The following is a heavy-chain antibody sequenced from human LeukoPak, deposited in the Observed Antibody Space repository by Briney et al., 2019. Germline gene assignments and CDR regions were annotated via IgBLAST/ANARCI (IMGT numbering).Heavy chain of an antibody. CDR3: ARLPYSSSRGGFDY. D-gene: IGHD6-13*01. CDR2: IYPGDSDT. J-gene: IGHJ4*02. V-gene: IGHV5-51*01. CDR1: GYTFTSYW. Sequence: GESLKISCKGSGYTFTSYWTGWVRQMPGKGLEWMGIIYPGDSDTRYSPSFQGQVTISADKSISTAYLQWSSRKASDTAIYYCARLPYSSSRGGFDYWGQGTQVTVSS.